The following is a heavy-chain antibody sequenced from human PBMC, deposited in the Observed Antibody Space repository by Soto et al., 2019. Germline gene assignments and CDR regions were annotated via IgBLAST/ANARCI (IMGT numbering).Heavy chain of an antibody. V-gene: IGHV3-33*01. Sequence: QVQLVESGGGVVQPGRSPRLSCAASGFTFSSYGMHWVRQAPGKGLEWVAVIWYDGSNKYYADSVKGRFTISRDNSKNTLYLQMNSLRAEDTAVYYCASDPTDETDYYYYTYVRGKGTTVTVSS. CDR2: IWYDGSNK. CDR1: GFTFSSYG. CDR3: ASDPTDETDYYYYTYV. J-gene: IGHJ6*03.